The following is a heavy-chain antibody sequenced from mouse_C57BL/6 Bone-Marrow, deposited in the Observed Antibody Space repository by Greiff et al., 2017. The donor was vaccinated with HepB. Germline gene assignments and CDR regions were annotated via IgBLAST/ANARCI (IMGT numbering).Heavy chain of an antibody. CDR2: INPNNGGT. CDR3: ARKGEGYPYAMDY. J-gene: IGHJ4*01. CDR1: GYTFTDYY. V-gene: IGHV1-26*01. D-gene: IGHD2-13*01. Sequence: EVQLQQSGPELVKPGASVKISCKASGYTFTDYYMNWVKQSHGKSLEWIGDINPNNGGTSYNQKFKGKATLTVDKSSSTAYMELRSLTSEDSAVYDGARKGEGYPYAMDYWGQGTSVTVSS.